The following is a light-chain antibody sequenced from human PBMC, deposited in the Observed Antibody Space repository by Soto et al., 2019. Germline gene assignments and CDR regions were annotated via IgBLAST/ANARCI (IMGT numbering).Light chain of an antibody. V-gene: IGLV2-8*01. CDR1: SSDVGGYNY. CDR3: SSYAGSNNFV. Sequence: QSVLTQPPSASGSPGQSVTISCTGTSSDVGGYNYVSWYQQYSGTAPKLMIYEVSKRPSGVPDRFSGSKSGNTASLTVTGLQAEDEADYYCSSYAGSNNFVFGTGTQLTVL. J-gene: IGLJ1*01. CDR2: EVS.